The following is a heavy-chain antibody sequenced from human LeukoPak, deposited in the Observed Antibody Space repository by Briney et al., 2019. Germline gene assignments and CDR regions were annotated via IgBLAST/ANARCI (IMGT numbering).Heavy chain of an antibody. CDR2: ISGSGGST. V-gene: IGHV3-23*01. CDR1: GFTFSSYA. J-gene: IGHJ4*02. Sequence: GGSLRLSCAASGFTFSSYAMSWVRQAPGKGLEWVSAISGSGGSTYYAGSVKGRFTISRDNSKNTLYLQMNSLRAEDTAVYYCAKGTLDIVVVVAATSLDYWGQGTLVTVSS. D-gene: IGHD2-15*01. CDR3: AKGTLDIVVVVAATSLDY.